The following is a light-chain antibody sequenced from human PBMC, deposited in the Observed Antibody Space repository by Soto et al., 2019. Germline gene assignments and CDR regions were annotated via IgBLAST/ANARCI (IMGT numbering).Light chain of an antibody. Sequence: QAVVTQPLSASASPGQRVTISCSGGSSNIGSNTVAWYQHLPGTAPPRLIFTAGQRPSGVPGRFSGSKSGTSASLAISGLQSEDEGDYYCSSYTSSSTLVFGGGTKLTVL. J-gene: IGLJ2*01. CDR1: SSNIGSNT. CDR3: SSYTSSSTLV. V-gene: IGLV1-44*01. CDR2: TAG.